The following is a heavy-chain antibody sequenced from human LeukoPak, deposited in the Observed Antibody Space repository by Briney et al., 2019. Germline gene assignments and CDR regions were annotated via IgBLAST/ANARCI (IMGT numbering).Heavy chain of an antibody. V-gene: IGHV3-33*08. CDR2: IWYDGSNK. J-gene: IGHJ4*02. CDR3: ATDRATQYFDY. CDR1: GFTVNSNY. D-gene: IGHD2-15*01. Sequence: GGSLRLSCVASGFTVNSNYMSWVRQAPGKGLEWVAFIWYDGSNKYYADSVKGRFTISRDNSRNTLFLQMNSLRAEDTAVYYCATDRATQYFDYWGQGTLVSVSS.